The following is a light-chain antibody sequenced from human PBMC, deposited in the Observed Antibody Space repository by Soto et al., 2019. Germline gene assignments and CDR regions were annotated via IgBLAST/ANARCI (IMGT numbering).Light chain of an antibody. CDR3: QHYNKWPLT. CDR1: HIVSNN. J-gene: IGKJ4*01. CDR2: FAS. Sequence: EVVMTQSPATLSVSPGEKATLSCRASHIVSNNLAWYQQKPGQAPRLLIYFASTRATGIPARFSGSGSGTEFTLTISSLRSEDFAVYYCQHYNKWPLTFGGGTKVETK. V-gene: IGKV3-15*01.